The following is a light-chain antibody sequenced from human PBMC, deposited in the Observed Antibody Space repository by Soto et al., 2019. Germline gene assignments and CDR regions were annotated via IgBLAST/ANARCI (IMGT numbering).Light chain of an antibody. CDR3: QQSYTTPFT. J-gene: IGKJ2*01. CDR2: TAS. Sequence: DIQMTQSPSSLSASVGDRVTITCRASQSVSNYLNWFQHKPGRAPMLLIHTASTLRSGVPSRFSSSGSGADFTITISSLQRDDFATYYCQQSYTTPFTFGQGTELEIK. V-gene: IGKV1-39*01. CDR1: QSVSNY.